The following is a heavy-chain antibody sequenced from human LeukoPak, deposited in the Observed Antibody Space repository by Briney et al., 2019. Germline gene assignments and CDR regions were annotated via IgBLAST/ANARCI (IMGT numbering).Heavy chain of an antibody. Sequence: ASVKVSCKASGYTFTSYGISWVRQAPGQGLEWMGWISAYNGNTNYAQKLQGRVTMTTDTSTSTAYMELRSLRSDDTAVYYCARDETMITFGGVIVKYFDYWGQGTLVTVSS. CDR3: ARDETMITFGGVIVKYFDY. CDR2: ISAYNGNT. J-gene: IGHJ4*02. D-gene: IGHD3-16*02. V-gene: IGHV1-18*01. CDR1: GYTFTSYG.